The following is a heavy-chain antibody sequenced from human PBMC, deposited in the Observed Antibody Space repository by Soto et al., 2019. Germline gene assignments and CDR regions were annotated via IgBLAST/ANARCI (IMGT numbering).Heavy chain of an antibody. D-gene: IGHD2-2*01. Sequence: GGSLRLCCAVSGFTVSSYYMNWVRQTPGKGLEWVSVIYSDGSTYYADSVKGRFTISRDNSKNTLYLQMNSLRAEDTAMYYCARDAAASYCSSTSCSGGFDPWGQGTLVTV. J-gene: IGHJ5*02. CDR3: ARDAAASYCSSTSCSGGFDP. V-gene: IGHV3-53*01. CDR2: IYSDGST. CDR1: GFTVSSYY.